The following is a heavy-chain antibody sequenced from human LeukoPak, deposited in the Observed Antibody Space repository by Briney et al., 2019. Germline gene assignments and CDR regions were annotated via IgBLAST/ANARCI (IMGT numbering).Heavy chain of an antibody. Sequence: SETLSLTCDVSGGSVTSTNWWTWFRQPPGKGLEWIGEVHLDGRTNYNPSLKSRLVMSADLPENHISLKLTSVTAADTAVYYCAREGGFCRPLDYSGQGTLVTVSS. CDR1: GGSVTSTNW. V-gene: IGHV4-4*02. CDR3: AREGGFCRPLDY. J-gene: IGHJ4*02. D-gene: IGHD6-25*01. CDR2: VHLDGRT.